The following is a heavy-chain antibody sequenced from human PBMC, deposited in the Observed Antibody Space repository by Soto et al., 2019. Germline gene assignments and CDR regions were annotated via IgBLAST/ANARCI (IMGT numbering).Heavy chain of an antibody. J-gene: IGHJ6*02. V-gene: IGHV1-8*01. CDR3: ARVVGEGSSSWYFYYGMDV. CDR2: MNPNSGNT. Sequence: ASVKVSCKASGYTFTSYDINWVRQDTGQGLEWMGWMNPNSGNTGYAQKFQGRVTMTRNTSISTAYMELSSLRSEDTAVYYCARVVGEGSSSWYFYYGMDVWGQGTTVTVSS. D-gene: IGHD6-13*01. CDR1: GYTFTSYD.